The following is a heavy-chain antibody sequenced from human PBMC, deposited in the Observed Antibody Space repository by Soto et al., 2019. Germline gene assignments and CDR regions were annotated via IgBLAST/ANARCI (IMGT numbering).Heavy chain of an antibody. Sequence: PAGSLRLACAASGVTFSSYAMGWVRQAPGKGLEWVSAISGSGGSTYYADSVKGRFTISRDNSKNTLYLQMNSLRAEDTAVYYCAKDTRVGGDCYDYWGQGTLVTVSS. J-gene: IGHJ4*02. V-gene: IGHV3-23*01. CDR3: AKDTRVGGDCYDY. D-gene: IGHD3-10*01. CDR1: GVTFSSYA. CDR2: ISGSGGST.